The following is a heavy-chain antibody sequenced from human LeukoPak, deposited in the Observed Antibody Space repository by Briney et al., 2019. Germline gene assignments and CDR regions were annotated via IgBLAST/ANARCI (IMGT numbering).Heavy chain of an antibody. V-gene: IGHV4-39*07. Sequence: SETLSLTCTVSGGSISSSSYYWGWIRQPPGKGLEWIGSIYYSGSTYYNPSLKSRVSISVETSKNQFSLKLSSVTAAETGVYYCARIRFLEDKESKYYYYYMDVWGKGTTVTVSS. CDR3: ARIRFLEDKESKYYYYYMDV. CDR1: GGSISSSSYY. D-gene: IGHD3-3*01. CDR2: IYYSGST. J-gene: IGHJ6*03.